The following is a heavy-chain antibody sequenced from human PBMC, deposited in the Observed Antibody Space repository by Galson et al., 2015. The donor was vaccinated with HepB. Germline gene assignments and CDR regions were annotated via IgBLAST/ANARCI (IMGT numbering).Heavy chain of an antibody. V-gene: IGHV3-74*01. CDR2: INTDGSRA. CDR3: ARPRLRYFDSFDL. D-gene: IGHD3-9*01. J-gene: IGHJ4*02. CDR1: DFTFTAYW. Sequence: SLRLSCAASDFTFTAYWMHWVRHAPGKGLVWVSGINTDGSRANYADSVKGRFTISRDNAKNTAYLQMSSLRVEDTAIYYCARPRLRYFDSFDLWGQGILVTVSS.